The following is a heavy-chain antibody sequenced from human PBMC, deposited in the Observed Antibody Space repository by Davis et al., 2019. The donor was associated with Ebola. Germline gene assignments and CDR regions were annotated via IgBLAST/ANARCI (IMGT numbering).Heavy chain of an antibody. CDR2: INHSGST. CDR1: GGSFSGYY. J-gene: IGHJ5*02. D-gene: IGHD2-2*02. Sequence: SETLSLTCAVYGGSFSGYYWSWIRQPPGKGLEWIGEINHSGSTNYNPSLKSRVTISVDKSKNQFSLKLSSVTAADTAVYYCARDHPNEDIVVVPAAIRNWFDPWGQGTLVTVSS. CDR3: ARDHPNEDIVVVPAAIRNWFDP. V-gene: IGHV4-34*01.